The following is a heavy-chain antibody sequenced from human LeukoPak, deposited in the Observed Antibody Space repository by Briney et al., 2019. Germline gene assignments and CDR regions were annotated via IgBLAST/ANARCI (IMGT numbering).Heavy chain of an antibody. V-gene: IGHV1-2*02. CDR1: GYTFTGYY. D-gene: IGHD6-13*01. CDR2: INPNTGDT. CDR3: ARESSSSTWTFHY. J-gene: IGHJ4*02. Sequence: ASVKVSCRASGYTFTGYYMHWVRQAPGQGLEWMGWINPNTGDTNYAQKFQGRVTMTGDTSISTAYMELSRLTSDDTAVYYCARESSSSTWTFHYWGQGTLVTVSS.